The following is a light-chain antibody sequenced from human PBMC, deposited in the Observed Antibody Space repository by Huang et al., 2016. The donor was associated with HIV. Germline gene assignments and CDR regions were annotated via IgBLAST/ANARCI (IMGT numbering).Light chain of an antibody. J-gene: IGKJ2*01. CDR1: QSVSTY. Sequence: EIVLTQSPATLSLSPGERATLSCRASQSVSTYVAWYQQKPGQGPRLLIYDASNRATGIPARFSGSGSGTDVTLTISNLEPEDFAVYYCQQRSNWPPMYTFGQGTKLEIK. CDR3: QQRSNWPPMYT. CDR2: DAS. V-gene: IGKV3-11*01.